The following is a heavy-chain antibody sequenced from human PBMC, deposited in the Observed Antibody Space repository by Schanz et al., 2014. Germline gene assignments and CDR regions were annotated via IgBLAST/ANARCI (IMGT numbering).Heavy chain of an antibody. CDR3: ARDAADFYDILTEEDY. V-gene: IGHV4-31*03. CDR1: GGSISSGGYY. D-gene: IGHD3-9*01. J-gene: IGHJ4*02. CDR2: IYYSGST. Sequence: QVQLQESGPGLVKPSQTLSLTCTVSGGSISSGGYYWSWIRQHPGKGLEWIGYIYYSGSTYYNPSLKSRVTISVDTSKNQFSLNLSSATAADTAVYYCARDAADFYDILTEEDYWGQGTLVTVSS.